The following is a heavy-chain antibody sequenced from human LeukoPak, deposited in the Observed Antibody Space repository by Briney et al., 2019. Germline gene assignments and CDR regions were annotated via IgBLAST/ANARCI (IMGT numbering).Heavy chain of an antibody. D-gene: IGHD5-24*01. CDR2: ISSSGSTI. CDR1: GFTFSSYE. V-gene: IGHV3-48*03. Sequence: PGGSLRLSSAVYGFTFSSYEMNWVRQAPGKGLEWVLYISSSGSTIYYEDSVKGRFTISRDNAKKSLYLQMNSLRAEDTAVYYCARGRAWGDGYNYPYWGQGTLVTVSS. CDR3: ARGRAWGDGYNYPY. J-gene: IGHJ4*02.